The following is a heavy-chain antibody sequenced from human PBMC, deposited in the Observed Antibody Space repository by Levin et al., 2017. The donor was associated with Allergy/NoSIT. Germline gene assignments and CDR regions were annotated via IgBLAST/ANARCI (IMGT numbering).Heavy chain of an antibody. V-gene: IGHV4-34*01. CDR2: ITHSGST. J-gene: IGHJ4*02. D-gene: IGHD2-21*01. Sequence: SETLSLTCTVYGGSFSGYYWTWIRQAPGKGLEWIGEITHSGSTDYNPSLKSRVTMSVDTYKNHFSLQLSSITAADTALYYCARGQLRLSDWGQGTLVTVSS. CDR3: ARGQLRLSD. CDR1: GGSFSGYY.